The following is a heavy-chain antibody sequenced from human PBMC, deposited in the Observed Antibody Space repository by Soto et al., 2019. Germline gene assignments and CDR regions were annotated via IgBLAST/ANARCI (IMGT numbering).Heavy chain of an antibody. CDR3: ARSRNRLPRGVIVSPFFY. Sequence: SETLSLTCDVFGGSFSYYYWSWIRHSPGKGLEWIGEINHSGSTNYNPSLKTRLTMSVDASKNQFSLKLTSVTAADTAVYYCARSRNRLPRGVIVSPFFYWAQGTLVTVS. D-gene: IGHD3-10*01. J-gene: IGHJ4*02. V-gene: IGHV4-34*01. CDR2: INHSGST. CDR1: GGSFSYYY.